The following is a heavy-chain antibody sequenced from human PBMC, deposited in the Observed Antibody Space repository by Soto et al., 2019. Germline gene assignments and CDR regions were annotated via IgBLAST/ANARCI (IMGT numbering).Heavy chain of an antibody. Sequence: QVQLQESGPGLLKPSQTLSLTCNVSGGSISRGDHYWSWIRQPPGKGLAWIGYIYYSGSAYYNPSLETRVTISVDASQNQFSLRLTSVTVADTAVYYCARGWTATVGNDVDYWGQGTLVTVSS. V-gene: IGHV4-30-4*01. CDR3: ARGWTATVGNDVDY. J-gene: IGHJ4*02. D-gene: IGHD1-1*01. CDR1: GGSISRGDHY. CDR2: IYYSGSA.